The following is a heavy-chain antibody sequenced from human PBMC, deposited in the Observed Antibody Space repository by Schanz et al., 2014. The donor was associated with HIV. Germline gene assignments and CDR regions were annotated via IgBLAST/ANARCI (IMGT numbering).Heavy chain of an antibody. J-gene: IGHJ4*02. CDR1: GFTFSSHA. V-gene: IGHV3-23*01. Sequence: EVQLLESGGGLVQPGGSLRLSCAASGFTFSSHAMSWVRQAAGKGLEWVSSISGSGGRTYHADSVKGRFTISRDNSKNTVYLQMNSLRVEDTAVYYCANEEVPNDYWGQGTLVTVSP. CDR2: ISGSGGRT. CDR3: ANEEVPNDY.